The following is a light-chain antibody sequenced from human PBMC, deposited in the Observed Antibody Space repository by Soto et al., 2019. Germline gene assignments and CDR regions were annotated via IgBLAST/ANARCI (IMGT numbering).Light chain of an antibody. CDR2: GNT. CDR3: QSYDNSLSGFYV. Sequence: QSVLTQPPSVSGAPGQRVTISCTGSSSNIGANSDVHWCQQLTGAAPKLLIYGNTNRPSGVSDRFSASKSGTSASLAITGLQAEDEADYYCQSYDNSLSGFYVFGTGTKVTVL. CDR1: SSNIGANSD. V-gene: IGLV1-40*01. J-gene: IGLJ1*01.